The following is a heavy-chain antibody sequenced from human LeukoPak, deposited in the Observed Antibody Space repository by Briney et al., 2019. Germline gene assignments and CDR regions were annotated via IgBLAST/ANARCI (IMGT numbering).Heavy chain of an antibody. J-gene: IGHJ6*02. CDR2: INTNTGNP. CDR1: GYTFTSYT. V-gene: IGHV7-4-1*02. Sequence: ASVKVSCKASGYTFTSYTMNWVRQAPGQWLEWMGWINTNTGNPTYAQGFTGRFVFSLDTSVSTAYLQISSLKAEDTAVYYCARASSGSSWYNYYYYYGMDVWGQGTTVTVSS. CDR3: ARASSGSSWYNYYYYYGMDV. D-gene: IGHD6-13*01.